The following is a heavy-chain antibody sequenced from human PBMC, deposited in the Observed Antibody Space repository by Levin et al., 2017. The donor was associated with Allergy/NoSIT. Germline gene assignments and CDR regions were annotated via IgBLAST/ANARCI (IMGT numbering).Heavy chain of an antibody. Sequence: SGGSLRLSCAASGFTFSSYWMHWVRQAPGKGLVWVSRINSDGRSTNYVDSVKGRFTISRDNAKNTLYLQMDSLRAEDTAVYYCARGMGAAASNWFDPWGQGTLVTVSS. D-gene: IGHD6-13*01. J-gene: IGHJ5*02. CDR1: GFTFSSYW. V-gene: IGHV3-74*01. CDR3: ARGMGAAASNWFDP. CDR2: INSDGRST.